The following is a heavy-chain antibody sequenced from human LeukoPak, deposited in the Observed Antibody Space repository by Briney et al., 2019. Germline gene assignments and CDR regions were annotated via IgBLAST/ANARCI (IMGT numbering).Heavy chain of an antibody. Sequence: KPGRSLRLSCEASGFAFRTHSMNWVRQAPGKGLEWVSSISKSGTYIYYADSMKGRFTTSRDNANNSLYLHMDSLRTDDTAVYYCARVSGVHYWGQGNLVIVSS. D-gene: IGHD3-10*01. V-gene: IGHV3-21*06. CDR3: ARVSGVHY. J-gene: IGHJ4*02. CDR1: GFAFRTHS. CDR2: ISKSGTYI.